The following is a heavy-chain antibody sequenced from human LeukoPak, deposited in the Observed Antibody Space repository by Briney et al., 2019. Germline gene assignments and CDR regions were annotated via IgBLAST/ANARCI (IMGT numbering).Heavy chain of an antibody. CDR3: ARSNLWFGELNTPDFDY. CDR2: ISSSSSYI. CDR1: GFTFSSYS. Sequence: PGGSLRLSCAASGFTFSSYSMNRVRQAPGKGLEWVSSISSSSSYIYYADSVKGRFTISRDNAKNSLYLQMNSLRAEDTAVYYCARSNLWFGELNTPDFDYWGQGTLVTVSS. V-gene: IGHV3-21*01. D-gene: IGHD3-10*01. J-gene: IGHJ4*02.